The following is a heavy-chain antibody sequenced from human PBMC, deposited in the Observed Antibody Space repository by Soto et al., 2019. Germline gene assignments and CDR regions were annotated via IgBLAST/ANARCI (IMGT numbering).Heavy chain of an antibody. Sequence: QVQLVESGGDVVQPGRSLRLSCAASGFIFSRYGMHWVRQAPGKGLEWVSVIWYDGRNQYYADSVKGRFTISRDNSKNTMYLQMNSLRVEDTAVYYCARDPMIAAAGSGSPDYWGQGTLVTVSS. V-gene: IGHV3-33*01. J-gene: IGHJ4*02. CDR1: GFIFSRYG. CDR2: IWYDGRNQ. CDR3: ARDPMIAAAGSGSPDY. D-gene: IGHD6-13*01.